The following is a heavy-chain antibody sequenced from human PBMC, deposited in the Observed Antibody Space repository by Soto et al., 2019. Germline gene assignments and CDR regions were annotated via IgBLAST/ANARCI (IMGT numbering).Heavy chain of an antibody. CDR3: ARDPGDIVVVPAAEFDY. D-gene: IGHD2-2*01. J-gene: IGHJ4*02. Sequence: PGGSLRLSCAASGFTFSDYYMSWIRQAPGKGLEWVSYISSSGSTIYYADSVKGRFTISRDNAKNSLYLQMNSLRAEDTAVYYCARDPGDIVVVPAAEFDYWGQGTLVTVPQ. V-gene: IGHV3-11*01. CDR1: GFTFSDYY. CDR2: ISSSGSTI.